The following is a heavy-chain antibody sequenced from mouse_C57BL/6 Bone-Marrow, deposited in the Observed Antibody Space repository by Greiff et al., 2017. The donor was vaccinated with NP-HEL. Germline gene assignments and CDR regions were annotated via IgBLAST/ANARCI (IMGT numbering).Heavy chain of an antibody. Sequence: EVKLVESGGDLVKPGGSLKLSCAASGFTFSSYGMSWVRQTPDKRLEWVATISSGGSYTYYPDSVKGRCTISRDNAKNTLYLRLSSLKSEDTAMYYCANNWNWYFDVWGTGTTVTVSS. J-gene: IGHJ1*03. CDR1: GFTFSSYG. D-gene: IGHD4-1*01. CDR2: ISSGGSYT. V-gene: IGHV5-6*01. CDR3: ANNWNWYFDV.